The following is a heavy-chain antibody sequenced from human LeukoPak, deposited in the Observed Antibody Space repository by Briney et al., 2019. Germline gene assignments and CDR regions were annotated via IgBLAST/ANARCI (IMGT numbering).Heavy chain of an antibody. CDR2: ISYDGSNK. Sequence: RSGGSLRLSCAASGFTFSSYGMHWVRQAPGKGLEWVAVISYDGSNKYYADFVKGRFTISRDNSKNTLYLQMNSLRAEDTAVYYCAKDQWTLARELLLEGMWFDYWGQGTLVTVSS. V-gene: IGHV3-30*18. CDR1: GFTFSSYG. J-gene: IGHJ4*02. CDR3: AKDQWTLARELLLEGMWFDY. D-gene: IGHD1-26*01.